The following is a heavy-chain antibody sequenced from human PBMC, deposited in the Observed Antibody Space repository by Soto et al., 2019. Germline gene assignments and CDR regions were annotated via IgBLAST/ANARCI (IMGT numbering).Heavy chain of an antibody. V-gene: IGHV5-51*01. CDR3: ARTSPIVLVPAAMRTDDAFDI. J-gene: IGHJ3*02. D-gene: IGHD2-2*01. CDR1: GYSFTSYS. Sequence: LGESRTVSCKGCGYSFTSYSIGWVRQMPGKGLEWMGIIYPGDSDTRYSPSFQGQVTISADKSISTAYLQWSSLKASDTAMYYCARTSPIVLVPAAMRTDDAFDIWGQGTMVPVSS. CDR2: IYPGDSDT.